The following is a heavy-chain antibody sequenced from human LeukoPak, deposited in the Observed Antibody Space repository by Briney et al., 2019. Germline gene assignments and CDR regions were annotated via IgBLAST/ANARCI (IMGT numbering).Heavy chain of an antibody. Sequence: GGSLRLPCAASEFSVGSNYMTWVRQAPGKGLEWVSLIYSGGSTYYADSVKGRFTISRDNSKNTLYLQMNSLRAEDTAVYYCARGGVYDSSGFPGYWGQGTLVTVSS. D-gene: IGHD3-22*01. V-gene: IGHV3-66*01. CDR2: IYSGGST. CDR3: ARGGVYDSSGFPGY. J-gene: IGHJ4*02. CDR1: EFSVGSNY.